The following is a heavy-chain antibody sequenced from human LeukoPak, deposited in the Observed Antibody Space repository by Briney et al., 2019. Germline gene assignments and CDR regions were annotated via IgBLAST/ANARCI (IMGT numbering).Heavy chain of an antibody. D-gene: IGHD2-15*01. J-gene: IGHJ4*02. Sequence: GESLKIPCKGSGYRFTTYWIGWVRQLPGKGLEWMGIIYPVNSDIRYSPSFEGQVTISADKSISTAYLQWSSLKASDTAVYYCARHGMLRGGYFDYWGQGTLVTVSS. V-gene: IGHV5-51*01. CDR2: IYPVNSDI. CDR3: ARHGMLRGGYFDY. CDR1: GYRFTTYW.